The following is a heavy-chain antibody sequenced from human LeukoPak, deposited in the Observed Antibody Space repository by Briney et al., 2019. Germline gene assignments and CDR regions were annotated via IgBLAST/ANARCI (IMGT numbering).Heavy chain of an antibody. CDR3: AAHCGGDCYSGGY. V-gene: IGHV1-58*01. J-gene: IGHJ4*02. CDR2: IVVGSGNT. Sequence: SVKVSCKASGFTFTSSAVQWVRQARGQRLEWIGWIVVGSGNTNYAQKFQERVTITRDMSTSTAYMELSSLRSEDTAVYYCAAHCGGDCYSGGYWGQGTLVTVSS. CDR1: GFTFTSSA. D-gene: IGHD2-21*02.